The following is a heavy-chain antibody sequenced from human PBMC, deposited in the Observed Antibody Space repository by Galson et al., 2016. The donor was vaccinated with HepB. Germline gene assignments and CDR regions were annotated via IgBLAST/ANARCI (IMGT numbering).Heavy chain of an antibody. Sequence: SVKVSCKASGYPFSNYATHWLRQAPGQSLEWMGWINAGGGGTKYSQKFQGRLSITRDTSANIAYMELSGLRFEDTAVYFCARSTKITTIIVLIAGGAFDIWGQGTVVTVSS. V-gene: IGHV1-3*01. J-gene: IGHJ3*02. D-gene: IGHD2/OR15-2a*01. CDR2: INAGGGGT. CDR1: GYPFSNYA. CDR3: ARSTKITTIIVLIAGGAFDI.